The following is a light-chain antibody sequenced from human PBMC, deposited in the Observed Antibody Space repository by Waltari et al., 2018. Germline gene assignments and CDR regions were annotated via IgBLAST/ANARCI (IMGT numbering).Light chain of an antibody. V-gene: IGKV4-1*01. CDR1: RSVFYSPNNKNY. CDR2: WAS. J-gene: IGKJ4*01. Sequence: DIVMTQSPDSLAVSLGERATINCKSSRSVFYSPNNKNYLSWYHQKPGQPPKLLIYWASTRESGVPDRFSGSGSGTDFTLTISSLQAEDVALYYCQQFYGSPFTFGGGTKVEIK. CDR3: QQFYGSPFT.